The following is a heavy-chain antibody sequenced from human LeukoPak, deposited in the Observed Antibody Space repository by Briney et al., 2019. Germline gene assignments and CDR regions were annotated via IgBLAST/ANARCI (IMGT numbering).Heavy chain of an antibody. CDR2: ISSSSSYI. CDR3: ARINYDFWSGQSNDYDY. J-gene: IGHJ4*02. CDR1: GFTFSSYS. V-gene: IGHV3-21*01. D-gene: IGHD3-3*01. Sequence: GGSLRLSCAASGFTFSSYSMNWVRQAPGKGLEWVSSISSSSSYIYYADSVKGRFTISRDNAKNSLYLQMNSLRAEDTAVYYCARINYDFWSGQSNDYDYWGQGTLVTVSS.